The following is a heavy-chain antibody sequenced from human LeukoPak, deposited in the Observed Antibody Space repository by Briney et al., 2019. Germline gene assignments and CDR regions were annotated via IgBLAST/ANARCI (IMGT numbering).Heavy chain of an antibody. CDR1: GGSFSGYY. V-gene: IGHV4-34*01. Sequence: SETLSLTCAVYGGSFSGYYWSWIRQPPGKGLEWIGEINHSGSTNYNPSLKSRVTISVDTSKNQFSLKLSSVTAADTAVYYCARYSSSWSQDFDYWGQGTLVTVSS. CDR2: INHSGST. CDR3: ARYSSSWSQDFDY. D-gene: IGHD6-13*01. J-gene: IGHJ4*02.